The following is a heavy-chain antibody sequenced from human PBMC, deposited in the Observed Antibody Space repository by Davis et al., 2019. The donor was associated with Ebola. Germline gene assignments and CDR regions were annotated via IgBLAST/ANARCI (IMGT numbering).Heavy chain of an antibody. Sequence: AASVKVSCKASAYSFSPYYMHWVRQAPGQGLEWMGIINPSGGSTSYAQKFQGRVTMTRDTSTSTVYMELSSLRPEDTAVYYCARVREPHYDYYGMDVWGQGTTVTVSS. CDR1: AYSFSPYY. J-gene: IGHJ6*02. D-gene: IGHD1-14*01. CDR3: ARVREPHYDYYGMDV. V-gene: IGHV1-46*01. CDR2: INPSGGST.